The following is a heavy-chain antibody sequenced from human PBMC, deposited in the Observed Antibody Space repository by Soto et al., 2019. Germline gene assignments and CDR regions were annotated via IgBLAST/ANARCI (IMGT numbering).Heavy chain of an antibody. V-gene: IGHV3-23*01. D-gene: IGHD6-13*01. Sequence: EVQLLESGGGLVQPGGSLRLSCAASGFSFSSYVMAWVRQAPGKGLEWVSAMSGSGGSTYYPDSVKGRFTISRDNSENTLYLQMKSLRAEDTAVYYCAKASGSSWPYYFDSWGQGTLVTVSS. J-gene: IGHJ4*02. CDR3: AKASGSSWPYYFDS. CDR2: MSGSGGST. CDR1: GFSFSSYV.